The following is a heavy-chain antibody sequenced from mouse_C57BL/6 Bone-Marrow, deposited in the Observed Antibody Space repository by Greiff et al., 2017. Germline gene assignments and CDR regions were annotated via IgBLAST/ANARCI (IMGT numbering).Heavy chain of an antibody. D-gene: IGHD3-2*02. CDR3: ARQGSSGYEGAY. Sequence: QVHVKQPGAELVRPGTSVKLSCKASGYTFTSYWMHWVKQRPGQGLEWIGVIDPSDSYTNYNQKFKGKATLTVDTSSSTAYMQLSSLTSEDSAVYYCARQGSSGYEGAYWGQGTLVTVSA. CDR2: IDPSDSYT. CDR1: GYTFTSYW. J-gene: IGHJ3*01. V-gene: IGHV1-59*01.